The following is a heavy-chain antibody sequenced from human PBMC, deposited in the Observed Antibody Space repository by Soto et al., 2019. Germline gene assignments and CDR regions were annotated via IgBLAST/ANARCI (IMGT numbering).Heavy chain of an antibody. Sequence: EVQLLESGGGLVQPGGSLRLSCAASGFTFSNYAMTWVRQAPGKGLEWVSGISGSGSSIYYADSVKGRFTISRDNSKNPLYLQMTRLKAEDTAVYYCAKGGDSSSWKNWFDPWGQGTLVTVSS. J-gene: IGHJ5*02. CDR1: GFTFSNYA. CDR2: ISGSGSSI. CDR3: AKGGDSSSWKNWFDP. D-gene: IGHD6-13*01. V-gene: IGHV3-23*01.